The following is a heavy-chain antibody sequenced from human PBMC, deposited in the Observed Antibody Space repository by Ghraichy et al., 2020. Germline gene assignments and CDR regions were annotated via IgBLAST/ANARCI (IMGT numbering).Heavy chain of an antibody. J-gene: IGHJ4*02. CDR3: ASATIFTAMPEH. D-gene: IGHD3-3*02. V-gene: IGHV1-2*06. CDR2: INPKSGGT. Sequence: ASVKVSCKASGYTFTGYNLHWVRQAPGQGLEWMGRINPKSGGTNYAQKFQGRVTMTRDTPISTAYMELSGLTSDDTAIYYCASATIFTAMPEHWGQGTMVTVSP. CDR1: GYTFTGYN.